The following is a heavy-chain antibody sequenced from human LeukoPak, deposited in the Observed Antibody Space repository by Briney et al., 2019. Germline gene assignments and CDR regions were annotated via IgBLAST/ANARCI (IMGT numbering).Heavy chain of an antibody. CDR3: GRDGGDYPNMNIDF. Sequence: GGSLRLSCAASGFTFSTYSMNWVRQAPGKGLEWVSSISSSSSFIHYADSVKGRFTISRDNAKNSLYLQMNSLRAEDTAVYYCGRDGGDYPNMNIDFWGQGTLVTVFS. V-gene: IGHV3-21*01. J-gene: IGHJ4*02. CDR2: ISSSSSFI. D-gene: IGHD4-17*01. CDR1: GFTFSTYS.